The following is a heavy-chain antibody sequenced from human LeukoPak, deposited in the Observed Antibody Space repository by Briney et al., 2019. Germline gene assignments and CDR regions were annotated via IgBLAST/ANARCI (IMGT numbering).Heavy chain of an antibody. V-gene: IGHV3-11*01. CDR2: ISSSGSTI. J-gene: IGHJ6*03. CDR3: ARVAPWYDYVPYMHV. Sequence: GGSLRLSCAASGFTFSDYYMSWIRQAPGKGLEWVSYISSSGSTIYYADSVKGRFTISRDNAKNSLYLQMNSLRAEDTAVYYCARVAPWYDYVPYMHVWGKGPTVNISS. D-gene: IGHD3-16*01. CDR1: GFTFSDYY.